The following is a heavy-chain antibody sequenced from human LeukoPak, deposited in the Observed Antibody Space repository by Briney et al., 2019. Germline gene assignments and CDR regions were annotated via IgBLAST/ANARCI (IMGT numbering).Heavy chain of an antibody. J-gene: IGHJ4*02. CDR1: GGSISTSY. CDR3: ARDSNGDYDFDY. Sequence: SETLSLTCTVSGGSISTSYWSWIRQPPGKGLEWIGYIYYSGYTNYNPSLKSRVTISVDTSKNQFSLNLSSVTDADPAVYYCARDSNGDYDFDYWGQGTLVTVSS. CDR2: IYYSGYT. D-gene: IGHD4-17*01. V-gene: IGHV4-59*01.